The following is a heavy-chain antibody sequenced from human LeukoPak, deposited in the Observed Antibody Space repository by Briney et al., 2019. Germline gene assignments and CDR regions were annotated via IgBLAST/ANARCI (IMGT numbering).Heavy chain of an antibody. V-gene: IGHV1-18*01. J-gene: IGHJ4*02. D-gene: IGHD3-9*01. CDR1: GYTFTNFG. CDR3: ARETAAYYDILTGYSNFDY. CDR2: ISGYNGNT. Sequence: ASVKVSCKAFGYTFTNFGVSWVRQVPGQGLEWLGWISGYNGNTNYGQKVRGRVTMTTDTSTTTAYMELRSLRSDDTAVYYCARETAAYYDILTGYSNFDYWGQGTLVTVSS.